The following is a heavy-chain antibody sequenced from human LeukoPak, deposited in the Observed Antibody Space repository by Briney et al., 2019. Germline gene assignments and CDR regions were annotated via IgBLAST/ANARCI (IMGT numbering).Heavy chain of an antibody. D-gene: IGHD1-26*01. CDR3: AKDRSYGTDMDV. Sequence: GGSLRLSCAASGFTFSSYWMSWVRQAPGKGLEWVANIKQDGSEKYYVDSVKGRFTISRDNSKNTLYLQMNSLRAEDTAVYYCAKDRSYGTDMDVWGKGTTVTVSS. J-gene: IGHJ6*03. CDR2: IKQDGSEK. V-gene: IGHV3-7*01. CDR1: GFTFSSYW.